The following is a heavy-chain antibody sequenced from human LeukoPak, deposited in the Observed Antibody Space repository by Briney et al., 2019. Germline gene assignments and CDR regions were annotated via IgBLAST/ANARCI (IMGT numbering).Heavy chain of an antibody. CDR3: ARMSPMNAFEI. CDR2: IHSAGST. J-gene: IGHJ3*02. V-gene: IGHV3-53*01. CDR1: GFTVSSSY. Sequence: PGGSLRLSCAASGFTVSSSYMSWVRQPPGKGLEWVSVIHSAGSTYYADSVKGRLTISIDNSKNTLYLQMNSLTAADTAVYYCARMSPMNAFEIWVQGTRVTVSS.